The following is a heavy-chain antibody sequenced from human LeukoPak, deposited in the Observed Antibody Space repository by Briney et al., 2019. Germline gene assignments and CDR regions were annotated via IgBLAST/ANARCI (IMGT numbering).Heavy chain of an antibody. CDR2: INPSGGST. CDR3: TRGLVSGGGSYYFDY. CDR1: GYTFTSYY. D-gene: IGHD1-26*01. Sequence: VKVSCEASGYTFTSYYMHWVRQAPGRGVEWMGIINPSGGSTSYAQKFEGRVTMTTDTSTSTDYMEMRSLRYDDTAVYYCTRGLVSGGGSYYFDYWGQGTLVTVSS. J-gene: IGHJ4*02. V-gene: IGHV1-46*01.